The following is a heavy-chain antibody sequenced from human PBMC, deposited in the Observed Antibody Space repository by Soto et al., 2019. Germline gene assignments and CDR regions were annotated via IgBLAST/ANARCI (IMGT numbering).Heavy chain of an antibody. V-gene: IGHV1-46*03. Sequence: QVQLVQSGAEVKKPGASVKVFCKASGYSFTSYYMHWVRQAPGQGLEWMGIINLGGGGAIYAQTFQGSVTMTRDTSTNTVYMELGSLRSEDTAVYYCTRGFQYSSSFDYWGQGTLVPVSS. CDR1: GYSFTSYY. CDR2: INLGGGGA. J-gene: IGHJ4*02. CDR3: TRGFQYSSSFDY. D-gene: IGHD6-6*01.